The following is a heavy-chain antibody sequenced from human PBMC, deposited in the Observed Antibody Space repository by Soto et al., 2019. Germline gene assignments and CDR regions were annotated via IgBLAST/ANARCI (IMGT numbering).Heavy chain of an antibody. J-gene: IGHJ4*02. CDR2: NSGSGCDT. CDR1: GFTFSSYA. V-gene: IGHV3-23*01. CDR3: AKGRGSCSSTSYYGGSDD. Sequence: EVQLLESGGGLVQPGGSLRLSCAASGFTFSSYAMRWVRQAPGKGLVWVSANSGSGCDTYYADSVKGRFTISRDNSKNTVYLEMNSLRDEDTAVYYCAKGRGSCSSTSYYGGSDDWGQGSLVTVAS. D-gene: IGHD2-2*01.